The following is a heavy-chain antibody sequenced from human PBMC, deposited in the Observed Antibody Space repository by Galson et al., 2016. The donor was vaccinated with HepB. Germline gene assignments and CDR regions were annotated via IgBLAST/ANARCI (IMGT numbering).Heavy chain of an antibody. Sequence: SLRLSCAGSGFTFGNFQMHWVRQAPGKGLMWVAHIDTDVSNIGYAESVAGRFTISRDNAKNTLYLQMNSLRVEDTAVYYCIRDRDLKVGTAYYDAFDIWGPGTPVTVSS. CDR2: IDTDVSNI. CDR1: GFTFGNFQ. CDR3: IRDRDLKVGTAYYDAFDI. D-gene: IGHD2-21*02. J-gene: IGHJ4*02. V-gene: IGHV3-74*01.